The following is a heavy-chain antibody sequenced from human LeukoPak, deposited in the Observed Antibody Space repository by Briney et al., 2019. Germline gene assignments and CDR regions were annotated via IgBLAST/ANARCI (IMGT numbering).Heavy chain of an antibody. CDR1: EFTFSTYS. V-gene: IGHV3-48*02. D-gene: IGHD6-13*01. CDR2: ISSSSSTI. J-gene: IGHJ3*02. Sequence: GGSLRLSCAASEFTFSTYSMDWVRQAPGEGLEWVSYISSSSSTIYYADSVKGRFTISRDNAKNSLYLQMNSLRDEDTAVYYCARALRIAAAGPYQSAFDIWGQGTMVTVSS. CDR3: ARALRIAAAGPYQSAFDI.